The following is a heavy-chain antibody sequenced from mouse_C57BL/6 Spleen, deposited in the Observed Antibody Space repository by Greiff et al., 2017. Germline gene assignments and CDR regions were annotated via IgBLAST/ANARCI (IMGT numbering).Heavy chain of an antibody. CDR1: GYSFTGYY. Sequence: VQLKQSGPELVKPGASVKISCKASGYSFTGYYMNWVKQSPEKSLEWIGEINPSTGGTTYNQKFKAKATLTVDKSSSTAYMQLKSLTSEDSAVYYCARGDTWLDYWGQGTTLTVSS. CDR3: ARGDTWLDY. CDR2: INPSTGGT. V-gene: IGHV1-42*01. D-gene: IGHD2-2*01. J-gene: IGHJ2*01.